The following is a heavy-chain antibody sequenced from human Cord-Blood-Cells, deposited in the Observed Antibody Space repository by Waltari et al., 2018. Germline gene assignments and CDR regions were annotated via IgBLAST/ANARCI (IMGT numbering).Heavy chain of an antibody. J-gene: IGHJ3*02. D-gene: IGHD1-26*01. CDR2: IKQDGSEK. CDR3: ARDRVGADAFDI. CDR1: GFTFSSYW. V-gene: IGHV3-7*01. Sequence: EVQLVESGGGLVQPGGALRLSCAASGFTFSSYWMSWVHQAPGKGLEWVANIKQDGSEKYYVDSVKGRFTISRDNAKNSLYLQMNSLRAEDTAVYYCARDRVGADAFDIWGQGTMVTVSS.